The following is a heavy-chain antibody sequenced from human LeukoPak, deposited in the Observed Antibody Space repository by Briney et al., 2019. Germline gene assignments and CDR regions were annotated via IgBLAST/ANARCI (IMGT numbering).Heavy chain of an antibody. Sequence: PGGSLRLSCAASGFSFSSNAMSWVRQAPARGLEWVSSIRGNGDTFYADSVKGRFTLSRDDSRNTVYLHLNHLRVEDSAVYYCARASWLSNADAVWWGQGTLVTVSS. J-gene: IGHJ4*02. D-gene: IGHD1-1*01. CDR2: IRGNGDT. V-gene: IGHV3-23*01. CDR3: ARASWLSNADAVW. CDR1: GFSFSSNA.